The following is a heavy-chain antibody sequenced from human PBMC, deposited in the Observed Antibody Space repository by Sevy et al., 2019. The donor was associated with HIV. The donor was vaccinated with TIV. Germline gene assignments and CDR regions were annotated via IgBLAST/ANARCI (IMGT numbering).Heavy chain of an antibody. J-gene: IGHJ6*02. CDR1: GYIFTDYY. V-gene: IGHV1-2*02. D-gene: IGHD4-17*01. Sequence: ASVKVSCKASGYIFTDYYIHWVRQAPGQGLEWMAWINSDSGVTNCAQRFQGEVTVTRDTSLSTAYLELIRLRSNDTAIYYRARLTTKPTSDLYGMDVWGQGTTVTVSS. CDR3: ARLTTKPTSDLYGMDV. CDR2: INSDSGVT.